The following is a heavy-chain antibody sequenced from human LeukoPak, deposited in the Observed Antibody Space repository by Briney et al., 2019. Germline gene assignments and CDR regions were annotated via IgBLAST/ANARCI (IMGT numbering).Heavy chain of an antibody. V-gene: IGHV4-59*08. CDR3: ASRLSDDAFDI. D-gene: IGHD6-25*01. J-gene: IGHJ3*02. CDR2: ISYSGST. CDR1: GGSISSYY. Sequence: PSETLSLTCTVSGGSISSYYWSWIRQPPGKGLEWIGYISYSGSTNYNPSLKSRVTISVDTSKNQFSLKLSSVTAADTAVYYCASRLSDDAFDIWGQGTMVTVSS.